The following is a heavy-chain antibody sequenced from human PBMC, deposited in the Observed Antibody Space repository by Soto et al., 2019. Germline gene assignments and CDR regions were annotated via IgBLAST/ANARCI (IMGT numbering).Heavy chain of an antibody. CDR1: EFIFSSYA. Sequence: QVHLVESGGGVAQPGGSLRLSCAASEFIFSSYAMHWIRQAPGKGLEWLAVISFDGNIIQYADSVKGRFIISRDNSKNTLYLQMNSLRGDDTAVYYCARTFDTITYYFDYWGQGTLDTVSS. V-gene: IGHV3-30-3*01. CDR2: ISFDGNII. D-gene: IGHD3-9*01. CDR3: ARTFDTITYYFDY. J-gene: IGHJ4*02.